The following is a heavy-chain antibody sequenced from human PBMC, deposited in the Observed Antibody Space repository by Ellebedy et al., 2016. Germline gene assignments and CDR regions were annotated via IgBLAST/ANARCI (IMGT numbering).Heavy chain of an antibody. CDR3: TKGSNGHSTDY. CDR1: GYTFTTYA. CDR2: IRTDSGNT. V-gene: IGHV1-3*04. D-gene: IGHD2-8*01. Sequence: ASVKVSCXASGYTFTTYAIHWVRQAPGQRLEWMGWIRTDSGNTKYSQKFQGRVTITRDTSATTAYMEVSSLTSEDTAVYYCTKGSNGHSTDYWGQGTLVTVSS. J-gene: IGHJ4*02.